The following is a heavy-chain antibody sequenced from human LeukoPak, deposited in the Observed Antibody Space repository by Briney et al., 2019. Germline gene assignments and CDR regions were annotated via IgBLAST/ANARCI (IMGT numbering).Heavy chain of an antibody. CDR1: GDSVSSNSAA. Sequence: SQTLSLTCVISGDSVSSNSAAWNWIRQSPSRGLEWLGRTYYRSKWYSYSAVSVKSRIIINPDTSKNQFSLQLNSVTPEDTAVYYCARDSAYCGGDCSYWGQGTLVTVSS. CDR3: ARDSAYCGGDCSY. D-gene: IGHD2-21*02. CDR2: TYYRSKWYS. J-gene: IGHJ4*02. V-gene: IGHV6-1*01.